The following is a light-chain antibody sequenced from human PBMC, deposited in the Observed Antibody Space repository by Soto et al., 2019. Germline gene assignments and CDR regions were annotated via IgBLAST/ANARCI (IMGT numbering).Light chain of an antibody. J-gene: IGKJ4*01. CDR2: SAS. CDR3: QHYNNWPLT. V-gene: IGKV3-15*01. Sequence: EVVMTQSPATLAVSPGGRATLSCTAIQSISDTLAWYQQKPGQAPRLLIYSASRGDTGFPARFSGSGSGTDFTLTISSLQSEDFAVYYCQHYNNWPLTFGGGTKVDI. CDR1: QSISDT.